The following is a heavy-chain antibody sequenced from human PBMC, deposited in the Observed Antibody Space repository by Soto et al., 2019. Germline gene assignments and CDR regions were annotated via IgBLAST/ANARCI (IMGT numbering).Heavy chain of an antibody. J-gene: IGHJ4*02. CDR3: ARAGRTYYYDSSGYYLGY. V-gene: IGHV1-2*02. CDR1: GYTFTGYY. Sequence: ASVKVSCKASGYTFTGYYMHWVRQAPGQGLEWMGWINPNSGGTNYAQKFQGRVTMTRDTSISTAYMELSRLRSDDTAVYYCARAGRTYYYDSSGYYLGYWGQGTPVTVSS. CDR2: INPNSGGT. D-gene: IGHD3-22*01.